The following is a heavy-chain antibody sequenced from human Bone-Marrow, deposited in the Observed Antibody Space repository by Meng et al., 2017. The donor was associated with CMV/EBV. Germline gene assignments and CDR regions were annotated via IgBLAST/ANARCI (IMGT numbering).Heavy chain of an antibody. Sequence: ASVKVSCKASEYTFTGYYIHWVRQAPGQGLEWMGWIDPNGGGTNYAQKFQDRVTMTSDTSIRTDYMELSRLRSDDTALYYCARERFLVPAPSPDYYYYGMDVWGQGSTVTVSS. CDR3: ARERFLVPAPSPDYYYYGMDV. CDR1: EYTFTGYY. V-gene: IGHV1-2*02. J-gene: IGHJ6*02. CDR2: IDPNGGGT. D-gene: IGHD2-2*01.